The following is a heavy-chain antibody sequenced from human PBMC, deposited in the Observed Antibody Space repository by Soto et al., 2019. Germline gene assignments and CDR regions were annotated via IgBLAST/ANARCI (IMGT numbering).Heavy chain of an antibody. V-gene: IGHV1-18*01. D-gene: IGHD6-13*01. J-gene: IGHJ5*02. CDR1: GYTFTSYG. CDR3: ARESESSWFDP. CDR2: ISAYNGNT. Sequence: ASVKSCKASGYTFTSYGISWVRQAPGQGLEWMGWISAYNGNTNYAQKLQGRVTMTTDTSTSTAYMELRSLRSDDTAVYYCARESESSWFDPWGQGTLVTVSS.